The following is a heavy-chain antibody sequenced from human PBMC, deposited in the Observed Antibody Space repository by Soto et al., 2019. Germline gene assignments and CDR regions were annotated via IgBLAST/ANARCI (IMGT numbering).Heavy chain of an antibody. D-gene: IGHD3-22*01. CDR1: GFTFSSYG. V-gene: IGHV3-30*18. CDR3: AKDLYYDSSGYYRSY. J-gene: IGHJ4*02. Sequence: GGSLRLSCAASGFTFSSYGMHWVRQAPGKGLEWVAVISYDGGNKYYADSVKGRFTISRDNSKNTLYLQMNSLRAEDTAVYYCAKDLYYDSSGYYRSYWGQGTLVTVSS. CDR2: ISYDGGNK.